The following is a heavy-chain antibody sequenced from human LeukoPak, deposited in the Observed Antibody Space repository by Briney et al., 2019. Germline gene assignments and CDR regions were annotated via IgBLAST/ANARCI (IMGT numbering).Heavy chain of an antibody. CDR2: INYDGST. D-gene: IGHD5-18*01. Sequence: SESLSLTCTVAGGSISSSNYYWGWISQPPGKGLEWIGNINYDGSTYYNPSLKSRATISVDTSKNQFSLKLSSVTAADTAVYFCARSIQIWPHSTFGYWGQGTLVTVSS. J-gene: IGHJ4*02. V-gene: IGHV4-39*07. CDR3: ARSIQIWPHSTFGY. CDR1: GGSISSSNYY.